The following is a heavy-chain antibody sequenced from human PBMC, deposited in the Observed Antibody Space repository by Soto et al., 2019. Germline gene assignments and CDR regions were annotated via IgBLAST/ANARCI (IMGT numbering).Heavy chain of an antibody. V-gene: IGHV4-34*01. CDR3: ARDKITGIVDY. CDR1: GGSFSGYY. J-gene: IGHJ4*02. CDR2: INHSGST. Sequence: QVQLQQWGAGLLKPSETLSLTCAVYGGSFSGYYWTWIRQPPGTGLEWIGEINHSGSTNYNPSHKSRVTISVATSKNQFSLKLTSVTAADTAVYYCARDKITGIVDYWGQGTRVTVSS. D-gene: IGHD2-8*02.